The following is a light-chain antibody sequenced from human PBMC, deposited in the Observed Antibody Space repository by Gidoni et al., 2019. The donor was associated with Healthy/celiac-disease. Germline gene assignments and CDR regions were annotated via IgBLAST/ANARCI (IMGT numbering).Light chain of an antibody. CDR1: QSVSSY. Sequence: EIVLTQSPATLSLSPGERATLSCRASQSVSSYFDWYQQKPGQAPRLLIYDASNWATGIPARFSGSGSGTDFTLTISSLEPEDFAVYYCQQRSNWPPNFGQXTRLEIK. J-gene: IGKJ5*01. CDR3: QQRSNWPPN. CDR2: DAS. V-gene: IGKV3-11*01.